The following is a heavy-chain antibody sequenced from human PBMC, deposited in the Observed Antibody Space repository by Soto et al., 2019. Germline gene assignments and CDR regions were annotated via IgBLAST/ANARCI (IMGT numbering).Heavy chain of an antibody. D-gene: IGHD3-3*01. CDR3: ARDKEITIFGVGGSWFDP. Sequence: SVNVSCKASGGTFSSYAISWVRQAPGQGLEWMGGIIPIFGTANYAQKFQGRVTITADESTSTAYMELSSLRSEDTAVYYCARDKEITIFGVGGSWFDPWGQGTLVTVSS. CDR1: GGTFSSYA. J-gene: IGHJ5*02. CDR2: IIPIFGTA. V-gene: IGHV1-69*13.